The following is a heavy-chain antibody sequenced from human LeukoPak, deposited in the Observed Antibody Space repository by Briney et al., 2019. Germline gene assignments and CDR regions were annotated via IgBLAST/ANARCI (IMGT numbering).Heavy chain of an antibody. V-gene: IGHV4-59*01. D-gene: IGHD6-19*01. CDR3: ARVSIAVAGANALDY. CDR1: GGSISTYY. J-gene: IGHJ4*02. CDR2: IYYSGST. Sequence: SETLSLTCTVSGGSISTYYWSWIRQPPGKGLEWFGYIYYSGSTNYNPSLKSRVTISVDTSKNQFSLKMSSVSAADTAVYYCARVSIAVAGANALDYWGQGTLVTVSS.